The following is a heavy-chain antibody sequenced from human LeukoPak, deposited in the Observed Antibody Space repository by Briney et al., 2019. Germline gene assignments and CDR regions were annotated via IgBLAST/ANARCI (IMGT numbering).Heavy chain of an antibody. CDR3: ARGVSTPSDTGNYGAGYYYFDN. CDR1: GGSLSNYQ. D-gene: IGHD4-11*01. J-gene: IGHJ4*02. Sequence: PSETLSLTCAVYGGSLSNYQWTWIRQSPEKGLEWIGKINHVGSSNYNPSLKTRVTVSLEAPKNQVSLELRSVTAADTAVYYCARGVSTPSDTGNYGAGYYYFDNWGQGILVTVSS. CDR2: INHVGSS. V-gene: IGHV4-34*01.